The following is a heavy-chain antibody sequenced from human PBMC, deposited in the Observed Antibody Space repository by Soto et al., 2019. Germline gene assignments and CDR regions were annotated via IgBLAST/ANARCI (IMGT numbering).Heavy chain of an antibody. CDR2: IYYSGST. CDR1: GGSISSSSYY. V-gene: IGHV4-39*02. D-gene: IGHD1-26*01. CDR3: ATQEVGGSYVYTFDP. J-gene: IGHJ5*02. Sequence: SETLSLTCTVSGGSISSSSYYWGWIRQPPGKGLEWIGSIYYSGSTYYNPSLKSRVTISVDTSKNHFSLKLSSVSAADTAVYYCATQEVGGSYVYTFDPWGQGTLVTVSS.